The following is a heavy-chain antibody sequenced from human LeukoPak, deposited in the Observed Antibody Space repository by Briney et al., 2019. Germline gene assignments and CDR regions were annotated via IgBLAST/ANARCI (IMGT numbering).Heavy chain of an antibody. CDR1: GFTVSSNY. V-gene: IGHV3-66*02. D-gene: IGHD3-3*01. Sequence: GGSLRLSCAASGFTVSSNYMSWVGQAPGKGLEWVSVIYSGGSTYYADSVKGRFTISRDNSKNTLYLQMNSLRAEDTAVYYCARDSPPYYDFWSGYYDYWGQGTLVTVSS. CDR3: ARDSPPYYDFWSGYYDY. J-gene: IGHJ4*02. CDR2: IYSGGST.